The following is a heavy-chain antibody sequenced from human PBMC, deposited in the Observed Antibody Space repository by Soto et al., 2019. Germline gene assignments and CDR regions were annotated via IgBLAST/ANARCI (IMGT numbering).Heavy chain of an antibody. Sequence: GESLKISCKGSGYTFATHWIAWVRQMPGKGLEWMGIIYPGDSDTRYSPSFQGQVTISADKSFSTAYLQWSSLKASDTAIYFCARLELTVFDNWGQGTPVTVSS. CDR1: GYTFATHW. D-gene: IGHD2-21*02. J-gene: IGHJ4*02. CDR3: ARLELTVFDN. CDR2: IYPGDSDT. V-gene: IGHV5-51*01.